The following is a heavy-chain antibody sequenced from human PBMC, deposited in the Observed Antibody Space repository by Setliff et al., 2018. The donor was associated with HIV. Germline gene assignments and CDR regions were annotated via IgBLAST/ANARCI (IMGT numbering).Heavy chain of an antibody. J-gene: IGHJ4*02. D-gene: IGHD4-4*01. CDR3: ARGLNSRLQDRT. CDR2: MYHGAST. Sequence: SETLSLTCAVSGYSISSGYYGGWIRQTPGKGLEWIGSMYHGASTYYNSSLKSRVTISVDTSKNQFSLRLSSVTAADTAVYYCARGLNSRLQDRTWGQGTLVTVSS. V-gene: IGHV4-38-2*01. CDR1: GYSISSGYY.